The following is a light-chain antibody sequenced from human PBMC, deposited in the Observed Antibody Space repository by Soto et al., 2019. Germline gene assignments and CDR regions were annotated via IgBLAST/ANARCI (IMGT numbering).Light chain of an antibody. J-gene: IGLJ2*01. CDR3: YAAAGINLVV. CDR1: VLAKKY. V-gene: IGLV3-27*01. CDR2: NDS. Sequence: SYELTQPASVSVSPGQTARITCSGDVLAKKYARWVQQKPGQAPVLLIYNDSERPSGIPERFSGSTSGSTVTLTISGAQVEDEADYYCYAAAGINLVVFGGGTKLTVL.